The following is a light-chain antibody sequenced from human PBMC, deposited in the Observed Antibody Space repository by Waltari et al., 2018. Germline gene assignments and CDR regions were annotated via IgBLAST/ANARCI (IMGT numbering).Light chain of an antibody. CDR2: GAS. V-gene: IGKV3-15*01. Sequence: EIVMTQSPATLSVPPGERATLSCRASQSVSSNLAWYQQKPGQAPRLLIYGASTRATGIPDRFSGSGSGTEFTLTISSLQSEDFAVYYCQQYNTWPTFGQGTKVEI. CDR1: QSVSSN. CDR3: QQYNTWPT. J-gene: IGKJ1*01.